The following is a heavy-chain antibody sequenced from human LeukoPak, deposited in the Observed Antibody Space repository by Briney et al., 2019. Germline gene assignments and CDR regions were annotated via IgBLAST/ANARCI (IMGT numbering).Heavy chain of an antibody. Sequence: GGSLRLSCAASGFIFSTYWMSWVRQAPGKGLEWVAEINLDGSQRHHVDSVKGRFTISRDNAKNSLYLQMNSLTVEDTSVYYCVRSFNGYFDYWGQGSLVTVSS. V-gene: IGHV3-7*01. CDR2: INLDGSQR. CDR3: VRSFNGYFDY. CDR1: GFIFSTYW. J-gene: IGHJ4*02. D-gene: IGHD2-2*03.